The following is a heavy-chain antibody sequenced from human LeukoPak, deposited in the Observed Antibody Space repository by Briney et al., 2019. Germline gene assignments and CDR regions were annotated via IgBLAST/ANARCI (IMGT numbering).Heavy chain of an antibody. CDR1: GGSISSTSYY. D-gene: IGHD1-26*01. Sequence: SETLSLTCTVSGGSISSTSYYWGWIRQPPGKGLEWIGSINYSGSTYYKPSLKSRVTLSIDTSKNHFSRHLTPVSAADTAVFFCARDDCGSTGRFDPCGQGTLVTVSS. J-gene: IGHJ5*02. CDR3: ARDDCGSTGRFDP. CDR2: INYSGST. V-gene: IGHV4-39*07.